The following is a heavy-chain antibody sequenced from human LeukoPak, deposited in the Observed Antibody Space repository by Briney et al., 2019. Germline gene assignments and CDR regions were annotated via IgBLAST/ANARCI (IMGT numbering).Heavy chain of an antibody. J-gene: IGHJ6*02. D-gene: IGHD6-13*01. V-gene: IGHV3-53*01. CDR3: ARETGSSSWYGRSYYYYGMDV. CDR1: GFTVSSNY. Sequence: PGGSLRLSCAASGFTVSSNYMSWVRQAPGKGLEWVSVIYSGGSTYYADSVKGRFTISRDNSKNTLYLQMNSLRAEDTAVYYCARETGSSSWYGRSYYYYGMDVWGQGTTVTVSS. CDR2: IYSGGST.